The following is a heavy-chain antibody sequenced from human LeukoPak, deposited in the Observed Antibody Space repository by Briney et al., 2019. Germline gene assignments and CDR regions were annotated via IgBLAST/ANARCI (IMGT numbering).Heavy chain of an antibody. D-gene: IGHD2-15*01. CDR3: ASRPDQHLLYYFDY. CDR2: INPNSGGT. Sequence: ASVKVSCKASGYTFTGYYMHWVRQAPGQGLEWMGWINPNSGGTKYAQKFQGRVTMTSDASISTAYMELSSLRSDDTAVYYCASRPDQHLLYYFDYWGQGALVTVSS. V-gene: IGHV1-2*02. J-gene: IGHJ4*02. CDR1: GYTFTGYY.